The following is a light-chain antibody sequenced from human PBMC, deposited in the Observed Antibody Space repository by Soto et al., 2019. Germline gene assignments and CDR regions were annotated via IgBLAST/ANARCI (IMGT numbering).Light chain of an antibody. J-gene: IGKJ3*01. CDR2: AAS. CDR1: QGISNY. CDR3: QKYNIAPFT. V-gene: IGKV1-27*01. Sequence: DIQMTQSPSSLSASVGDRVTITCRESQGISNYLAWYQQKPGKVPKLLIYAASTLQSGVPSRFSGSGSGTDFTLTISSLKPEDVATYYCQKYNIAPFTFGPGTKVDIK.